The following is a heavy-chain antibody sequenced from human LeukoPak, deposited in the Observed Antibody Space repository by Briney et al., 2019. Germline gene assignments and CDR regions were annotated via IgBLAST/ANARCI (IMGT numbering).Heavy chain of an antibody. CDR1: GFTFGSYW. Sequence: GGSLRLSCAASGFTFGSYWMHWVRQAPGKGLVWVSRINSDGSSTTYADSVKGRFTISRDNAKNSLYLQMNSLRAEDTALYYCARAGLRFLEWLPAYYYMDVWGKGTTVTVSS. CDR2: INSDGSST. D-gene: IGHD3-3*01. J-gene: IGHJ6*03. CDR3: ARAGLRFLEWLPAYYYMDV. V-gene: IGHV3-74*01.